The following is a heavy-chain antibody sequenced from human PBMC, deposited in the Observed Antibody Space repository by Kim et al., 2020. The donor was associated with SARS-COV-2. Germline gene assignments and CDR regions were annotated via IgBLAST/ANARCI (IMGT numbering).Heavy chain of an antibody. D-gene: IGHD3-10*01. CDR3: ATDIKFDEFAFFDL. V-gene: IGHV3-66*01. J-gene: IGHJ2*01. CDR1: GITLTNNH. CDR2: IYGGGTL. Sequence: GGSLRLSCAASGITLTNNHMNWVRQAPGKGLEWVSVIYGGGTLDYADSVKDRFTIPSDTSQNTAFLEMNSLRAEDTAVYYCATDIKFDEFAFFDLWGRGT.